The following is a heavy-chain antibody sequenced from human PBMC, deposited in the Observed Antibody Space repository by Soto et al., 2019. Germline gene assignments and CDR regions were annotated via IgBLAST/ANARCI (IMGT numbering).Heavy chain of an antibody. CDR2: IDWDDDK. J-gene: IGHJ6*02. CDR1: GFSLSTSGMC. V-gene: IGHV2-70*01. CDR3: ARIRVRSSTSCYGYYYYGMDV. Sequence: SGPTLVNPTQTLTLTCTFSGFSLSTSGMCVSWIRQPPGKALEWLALIDWDDDKYYSTSLKTRLTISKDTSKNQVVLTMTNMEPVDKATYYCARIRVRSSTSCYGYYYYGMDVWGQGTTVTVS. D-gene: IGHD2-2*01.